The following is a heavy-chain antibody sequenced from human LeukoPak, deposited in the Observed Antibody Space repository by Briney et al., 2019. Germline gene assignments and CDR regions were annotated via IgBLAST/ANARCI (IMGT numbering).Heavy chain of an antibody. D-gene: IGHD6-6*01. CDR2: INPKSGGT. CDR3: ARTGNGAARRRGGAYYFDY. CDR1: GYTLTDYY. Sequence: ASVKVSCKASGYTLTDYYIHWVRQAPGQGLEWMGWINPKSGGTNYAQKFQGRVTITTDESTSTAYMGLSSLRSEDTAVYYCARTGNGAARRRGGAYYFDYWGQGTLVTVSS. V-gene: IGHV1-2*02. J-gene: IGHJ4*02.